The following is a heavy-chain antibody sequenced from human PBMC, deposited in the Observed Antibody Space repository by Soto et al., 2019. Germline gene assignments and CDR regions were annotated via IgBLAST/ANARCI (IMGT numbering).Heavy chain of an antibody. J-gene: IGHJ5*02. V-gene: IGHV3-30-3*01. CDR1: GFTFSSYA. CDR2: ISYDGSNK. D-gene: IGHD6-13*01. Sequence: GGSLRLSCAASGFTFSSYAMHWVRQAPGKGLEWVAVISYDGSNKYYADSVKGRFTISRDNSKNTLYLQMNSLRAEDTAVYYCARDLIAAAGSLPGADWFDPWGQGTLVTVSS. CDR3: ARDLIAAAGSLPGADWFDP.